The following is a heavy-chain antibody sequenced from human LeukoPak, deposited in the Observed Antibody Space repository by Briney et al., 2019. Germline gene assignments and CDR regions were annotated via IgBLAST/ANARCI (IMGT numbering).Heavy chain of an antibody. CDR3: TTACLH. CDR2: IRSKTDCATT. D-gene: IGHD5/OR15-5a*01. J-gene: IGHJ4*02. Sequence: KSGGSLRLSCAASGFTFRNAWMSWVRQAPGKGMEWVGRIRSKTDCATTDFATPVKGRYTISSNESKRTLYLNIDSLTTEDRAVYYCTTACLHWGQGTLVTVSS. V-gene: IGHV3-15*01. CDR1: GFTFRNAW.